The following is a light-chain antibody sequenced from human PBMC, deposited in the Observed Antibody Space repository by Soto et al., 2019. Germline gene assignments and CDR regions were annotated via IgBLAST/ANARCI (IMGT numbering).Light chain of an antibody. CDR1: QSVSSS. V-gene: IGKV3-11*01. J-gene: IGKJ5*01. CDR2: DAS. CDR3: QVRSNWSIA. Sequence: EIVMPQSPATLSVSPEERATLSFRASQSVSSSLAWYQQKPGQAPRLLIYDASNRATGIPARFSGTGSGTDFTLTINNLEPEDFAVYYCQVRSNWSIAFGRGTRLEIK.